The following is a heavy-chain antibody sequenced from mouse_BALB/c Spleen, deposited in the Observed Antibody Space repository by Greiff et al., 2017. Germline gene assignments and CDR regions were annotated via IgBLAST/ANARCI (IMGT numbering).Heavy chain of an antibody. Sequence: VQLLQSGPELVKPGASVKISCTASGYSFTGYFMNWVKQSHGKSLEWIGRINPYNGDTFYTQKFKGKATLTVDKSSSTAQMELMSLTSEDSAVYYCGSYYGSAYAMDYWGQGTSVTVSS. CDR3: GSYYGSAYAMDY. J-gene: IGHJ4*01. D-gene: IGHD1-1*01. CDR2: INPYNGDT. CDR1: GYSFTGYF. V-gene: IGHV1-37*01.